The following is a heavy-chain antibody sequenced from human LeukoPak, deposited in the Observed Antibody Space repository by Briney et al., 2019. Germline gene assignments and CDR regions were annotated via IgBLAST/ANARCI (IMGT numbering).Heavy chain of an antibody. CDR1: GFTFDDYA. Sequence: GGSLRLSCAASGFTFDDYAMHWVRQAPGKGLEWVSGISWNSGSIGYADSVKGRFTISRDNSKNTLYLQVNSLRAEDTAVYFCARDGYGGSFDYWGQGTLVTVSS. J-gene: IGHJ4*02. V-gene: IGHV3-9*01. D-gene: IGHD1-26*01. CDR3: ARDGYGGSFDY. CDR2: ISWNSGSI.